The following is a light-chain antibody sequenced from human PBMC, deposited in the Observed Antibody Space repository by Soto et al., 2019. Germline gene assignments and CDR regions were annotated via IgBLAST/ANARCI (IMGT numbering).Light chain of an antibody. Sequence: EIVMTQSPATLSVSPGERATLSCRASQSVSSKLAWYQQKPGQTPRVLIYGASTRATGIPARFSGSGSGTDFTLTISSLQSEDSAVYHGQPYNAWPPTWTFGQGTKV. CDR1: QSVSSK. CDR2: GAS. V-gene: IGKV3-15*01. CDR3: QPYNAWPPTWT. J-gene: IGKJ1*01.